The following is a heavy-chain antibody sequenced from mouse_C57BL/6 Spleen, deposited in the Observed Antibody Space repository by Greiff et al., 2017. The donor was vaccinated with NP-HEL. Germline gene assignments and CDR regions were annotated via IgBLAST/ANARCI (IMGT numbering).Heavy chain of an antibody. CDR2: INYDGSST. V-gene: IGHV5-16*01. CDR3: GRDGYYGFAD. J-gene: IGHJ3*01. D-gene: IGHD1-1*01. Sequence: EVKLVESEGGLVQPGSSMKLSCTASGFTFSDYYMAWVRQVPEKGLEWVANINYDGSSTYYLDSLKSRFIISRDNAKNILYLQMSSLKSEDTATYCCGRDGYYGFADWGQGTLVTVSA. CDR1: GFTFSDYY.